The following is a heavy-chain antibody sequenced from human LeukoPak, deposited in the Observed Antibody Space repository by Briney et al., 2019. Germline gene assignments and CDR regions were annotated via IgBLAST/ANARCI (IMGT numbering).Heavy chain of an antibody. CDR1: GYTFTGYY. CDR2: INPNSGGT. V-gene: IGHV1-2*02. Sequence: ASVKVSCKASGYTFTGYYMHWVRQAHGQGLEWMGWINPNSGGTNYAQKFQGRVTMTRDTSISTAYMELSRLRSDDTAVYYCASDKRLLWFGEVDDFDIWGQGTMVTVSS. CDR3: ASDKRLLWFGEVDDFDI. D-gene: IGHD3-10*01. J-gene: IGHJ3*02.